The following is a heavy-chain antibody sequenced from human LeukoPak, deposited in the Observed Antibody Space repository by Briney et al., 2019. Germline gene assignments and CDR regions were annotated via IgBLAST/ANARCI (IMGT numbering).Heavy chain of an antibody. Sequence: GASVKVSCKASGGTFSSYAISWVRQAPGQGLEWMGGIIPIFGTANYAQKFQGRVTITADGSTSTAYMELSSLRSEDTAVYYCASTRAMDLLTDYYGMDVWGQGTTVTVSS. D-gene: IGHD5-18*01. J-gene: IGHJ6*02. CDR1: GGTFSSYA. CDR2: IIPIFGTA. V-gene: IGHV1-69*13. CDR3: ASTRAMDLLTDYYGMDV.